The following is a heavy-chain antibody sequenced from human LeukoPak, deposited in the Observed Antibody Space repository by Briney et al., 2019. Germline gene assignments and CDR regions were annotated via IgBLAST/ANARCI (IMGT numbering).Heavy chain of an antibody. CDR1: GGTFSSYA. CDR3: ARLWGPS. D-gene: IGHD2-21*01. CDR2: IIPILGIA. J-gene: IGHJ5*02. Sequence: SVRVSCEASGGTFSSYAISWVRQAPGQGVEWMGRIIPILGIANYAQKFQGRVTITADKSTSTAYMELSSLRSEDTAVYYCARLWGPSWGQGTLVTVAS. V-gene: IGHV1-69*04.